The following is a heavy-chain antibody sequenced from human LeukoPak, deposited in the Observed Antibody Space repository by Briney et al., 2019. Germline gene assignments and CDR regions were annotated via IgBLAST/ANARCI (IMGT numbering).Heavy chain of an antibody. CDR3: ARDYGGNVDY. CDR2: ICYSGST. V-gene: IGHV4-31*03. D-gene: IGHD4-23*01. CDR1: GGSISSGGYY. Sequence: PSETLSLTCTVSGGSISSGGYYWSWIRQHPGKGLEWIGYICYSGSTYYNPSLKSRVTISVDTSKNQFSLKLSSVTAADTAVYYCARDYGGNVDYWGQGTLVTVSS. J-gene: IGHJ4*02.